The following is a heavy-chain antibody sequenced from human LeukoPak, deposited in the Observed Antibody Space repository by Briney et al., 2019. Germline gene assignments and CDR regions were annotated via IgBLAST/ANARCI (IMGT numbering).Heavy chain of an antibody. D-gene: IGHD2-2*01. J-gene: IGHJ4*02. V-gene: IGHV4-59*11. CDR2: IYYSGST. CDR3: AREAARRLDGVVVPAPTRDY. CDR1: GCSISSHY. Sequence: SETLSLTCTVSGCSISSHYLSWIRQPPGKGLDWMGYIYYSGSTNYNPSLKSRVTISVDTSKNQFSLKLSSVTAADTAVYYCAREAARRLDGVVVPAPTRDYWGQGTLVTVSS.